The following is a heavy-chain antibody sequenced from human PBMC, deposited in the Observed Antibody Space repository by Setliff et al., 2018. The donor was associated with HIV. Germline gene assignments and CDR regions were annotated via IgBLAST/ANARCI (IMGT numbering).Heavy chain of an antibody. Sequence: GESLTLSCQRSGYSFSSNWIAWVRQMPGEGLEWMGIIYPGDSDTRYSPSSQGQVSISVDMSLNTAYLQWRSLKASDTAMYYCARVMVGAYDAFDLWGQGTMVTVSS. CDR1: GYSFSSNW. V-gene: IGHV5-51*01. J-gene: IGHJ3*01. CDR2: IYPGDSDT. CDR3: ARVMVGAYDAFDL. D-gene: IGHD1-26*01.